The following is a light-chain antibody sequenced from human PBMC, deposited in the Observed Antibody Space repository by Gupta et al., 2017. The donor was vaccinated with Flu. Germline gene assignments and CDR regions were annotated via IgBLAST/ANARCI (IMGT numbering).Light chain of an antibody. CDR1: QDIVNY. Sequence: DIQMTQSPSSLSVSVGDRVTITCQASQDIVNYLNWYQQKPGKAPKLLIYEASNLETGVPSRFSGSGSGTDFTFTISSLQAEDIAIYYCQQDDNPPRTFGQGTKLEIK. CDR2: EAS. CDR3: QQDDNPPRT. J-gene: IGKJ1*01. V-gene: IGKV1-33*01.